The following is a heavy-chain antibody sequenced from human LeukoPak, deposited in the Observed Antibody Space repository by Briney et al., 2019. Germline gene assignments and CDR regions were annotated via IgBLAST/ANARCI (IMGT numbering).Heavy chain of an antibody. CDR3: VKLGGGGDY. CDR1: GCTFSSYA. J-gene: IGHJ4*02. CDR2: ISRYGGTT. Sequence: PGGALRLSFSSSGCTFSSYAMHWVRQAPGKGLKGFSAISRYGGTTYYADSVKGRFTISRDNSKNTLFLQMSSLRAEDTAVYYCVKLGGGGDYWGQGILVTVSS. D-gene: IGHD2-15*01. V-gene: IGHV3-64D*06.